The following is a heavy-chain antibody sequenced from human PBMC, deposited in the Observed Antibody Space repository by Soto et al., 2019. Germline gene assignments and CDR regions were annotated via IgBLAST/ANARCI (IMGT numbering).Heavy chain of an antibody. CDR2: ISSDSAKI. V-gene: IGHV3-23*01. CDR3: ASRGPHWGFFDS. J-gene: IGHJ4*02. CDR1: GFTFRSYV. Sequence: AGGSLRLSCAASGFTFRSYVMCWVRQAPGKGLEWVSCISSDSAKIFYADSVNGRFTISRDNSKNTLYLQINSLRAEDTAVYYCASRGPHWGFFDSWGQGNLVTVSS. D-gene: IGHD3-16*01.